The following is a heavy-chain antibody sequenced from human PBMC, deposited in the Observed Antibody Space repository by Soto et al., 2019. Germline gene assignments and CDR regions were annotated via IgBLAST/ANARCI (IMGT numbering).Heavy chain of an antibody. D-gene: IGHD2-15*01. Sequence: LRLSCAASGFTFSSYSMNWVRQAPVKGLEWVSSISSSSSYIYYADSVKGRFTISRDNAKNSLYLQMNSLRAEDTAVYYCARDGGIVVVVAATRGMDVWGQGTTVTVP. CDR2: ISSSSSYI. J-gene: IGHJ6*02. CDR3: ARDGGIVVVVAATRGMDV. CDR1: GFTFSSYS. V-gene: IGHV3-21*01.